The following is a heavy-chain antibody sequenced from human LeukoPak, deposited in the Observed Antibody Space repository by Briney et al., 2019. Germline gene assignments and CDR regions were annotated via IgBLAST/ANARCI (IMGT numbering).Heavy chain of an antibody. CDR2: IIGSSGST. J-gene: IGHJ4*02. Sequence: GGSLRLSCVASGFSFNNYAMNWVRQAPGKGLEWVSLIIGSSGSTFYADSVKGRFTISRDNAKNTLYLQMNSLRAEDTAVYYCARGVTTYYDYWGQGTLVTVSS. V-gene: IGHV3-23*01. CDR3: ARGVTTYYDY. CDR1: GFSFNNYA. D-gene: IGHD4-11*01.